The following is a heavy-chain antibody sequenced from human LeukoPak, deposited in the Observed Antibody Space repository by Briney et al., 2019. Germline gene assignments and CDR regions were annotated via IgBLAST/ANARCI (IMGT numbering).Heavy chain of an antibody. Sequence: GGSPRLSCSASGFTFRDYTVSWFRQAPGKGLEWVGLIRSEAYSGTTEYATSVKDRFTISRDDSKSPAYLHMNSLKTEDTAVYYCTDSSGYLLPDYWGQGTLVTVSS. J-gene: IGHJ4*02. D-gene: IGHD3-22*01. CDR1: GFTFRDYT. CDR2: IRSEAYSGTT. V-gene: IGHV3-49*03. CDR3: TDSSGYLLPDY.